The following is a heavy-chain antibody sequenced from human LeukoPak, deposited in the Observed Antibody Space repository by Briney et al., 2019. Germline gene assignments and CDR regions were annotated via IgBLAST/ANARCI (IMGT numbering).Heavy chain of an antibody. V-gene: IGHV3-7*01. Sequence: GGSLRLSXAASGFTFSSYWMSWVRQAPGKGLEWVANIKQDGSEKYYVDSVKGRFTISRDNAKNSLFLQMNSLRAEDTAMYYCARDGSVFWSGYYYMDVWGKGTTVTVSS. D-gene: IGHD3-3*01. CDR1: GFTFSSYW. CDR2: IKQDGSEK. CDR3: ARDGSVFWSGYYYMDV. J-gene: IGHJ6*03.